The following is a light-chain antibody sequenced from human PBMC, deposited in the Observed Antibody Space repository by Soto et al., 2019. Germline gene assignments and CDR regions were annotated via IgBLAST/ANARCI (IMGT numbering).Light chain of an antibody. J-gene: IGLJ1*01. CDR2: EVT. CDR3: SSYAGSNNLV. Sequence: SALTQPRSASGFPGQSVTISCTGTSSDVGYYDYVSWYQQHPGKAPKLVIYEVTKRPSGVPDRVSASKSGNTASLTVSGLRAEDEADYYCSSYAGSNNLVFGSGTKVTVL. CDR1: SSDVGYYDY. V-gene: IGLV2-8*01.